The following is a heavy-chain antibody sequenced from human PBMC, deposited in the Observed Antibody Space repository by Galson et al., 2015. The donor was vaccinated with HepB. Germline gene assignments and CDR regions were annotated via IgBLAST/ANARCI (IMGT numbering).Heavy chain of an antibody. D-gene: IGHD6-19*01. Sequence: PALVKPTQTLTLTCTFSGFSLSTSGMCVSWVRQPPGKALEWLALINWDGDKYYTTSLRTRLTISRDTSKNRVVLTMTYMDPVDTATYYCVRTSYRSGWSQYYGMDVWGQGTTVTVSS. CDR2: INWDGDK. V-gene: IGHV2-70*20. CDR1: GFSLSTSGMC. J-gene: IGHJ6*02. CDR3: VRTSYRSGWSQYYGMDV.